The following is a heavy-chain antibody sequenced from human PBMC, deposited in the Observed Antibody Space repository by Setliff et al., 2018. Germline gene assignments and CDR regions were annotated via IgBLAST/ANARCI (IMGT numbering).Heavy chain of an antibody. Sequence: PGGSLRLSCVVSGFTFRTYEMIWVRQAPGKGLEWVSKTHRDGITVYSDSVKGRFTISRDNTKNSLYLQMNSLRAEDTAVYYCARDVYDFRTGQGGPWGQGTRVTVSS. D-gene: IGHD3-3*01. CDR3: ARDVYDFRTGQGGP. CDR2: THRDGITV. V-gene: IGHV3-48*03. CDR1: GFTFRTYE. J-gene: IGHJ5*02.